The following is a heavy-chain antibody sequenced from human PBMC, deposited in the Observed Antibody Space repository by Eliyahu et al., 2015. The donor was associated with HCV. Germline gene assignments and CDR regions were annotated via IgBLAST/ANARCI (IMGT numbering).Heavy chain of an antibody. CDR3: ARPSADNSGISKPFDY. V-gene: IGHV1-69*01. D-gene: IGHD6-19*01. CDR1: GGTFSSSA. CDR2: IIPIFGTA. J-gene: IGHJ4*02. Sequence: DINMPGSSVKVSCKASGGTFSSSAISWVRQAPGQGLEWMGGIIPIFGTANYAQNFQGRVTITADESTSTAYMEVSSLRSEDTAVYYCARPSADNSGISKPFDYWGQGTLVSVSS.